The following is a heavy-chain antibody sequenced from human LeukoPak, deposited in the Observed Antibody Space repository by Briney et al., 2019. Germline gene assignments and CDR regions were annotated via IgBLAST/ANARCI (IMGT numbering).Heavy chain of an antibody. Sequence: PSETLSLTCTVSGGSISSSTYSWGWIRQPPGKGLEWIGSIYYSGSTYYNPSLKSRVTISVDTSKNQFSLKLSSVTAADTSVYYCARPDCGDFAWFGYWGQGTLVTVSS. D-gene: IGHD4-17*01. CDR1: GGSISSSTYS. V-gene: IGHV4-39*01. CDR3: ARPDCGDFAWFGY. J-gene: IGHJ4*02. CDR2: IYYSGST.